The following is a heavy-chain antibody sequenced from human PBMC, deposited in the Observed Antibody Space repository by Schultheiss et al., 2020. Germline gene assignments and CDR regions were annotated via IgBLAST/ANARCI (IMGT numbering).Heavy chain of an antibody. CDR3: ARDIVLRFLEWSPANWFDP. D-gene: IGHD3-3*01. V-gene: IGHV4-34*01. CDR2: INHSGST. J-gene: IGHJ5*02. Sequence: SETLSLTCAVYGGSFSGYYWSWIRQPPGKGLEWIGEINHSGSTNYNPSLKSRVTISVDTSKNQFSLKVSSVTAADTAVYYCARDIVLRFLEWSPANWFDPWGQGTLVTVSS. CDR1: GGSFSGYY.